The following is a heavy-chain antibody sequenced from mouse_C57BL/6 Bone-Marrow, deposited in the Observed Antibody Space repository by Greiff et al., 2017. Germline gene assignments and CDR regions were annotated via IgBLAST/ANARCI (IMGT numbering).Heavy chain of an antibody. CDR3: ARSSSFLYFDY. J-gene: IGHJ2*01. CDR1: GYTFTSYW. D-gene: IGHD1-1*01. V-gene: IGHV1-53*01. CDR2: INPSNGGT. Sequence: QVHVKQPGTELVKPGASVKLSCKASGYTFTSYWMHWVKQRPGQGLEWIGNINPSNGGTNYNEKFKSKATLTVDKSSSTAYMQLSSLTSEDSAVYYCARSSSFLYFDYWGQGTTLTVSS.